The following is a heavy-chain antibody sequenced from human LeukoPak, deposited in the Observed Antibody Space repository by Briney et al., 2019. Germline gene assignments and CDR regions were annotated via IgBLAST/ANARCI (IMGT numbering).Heavy chain of an antibody. Sequence: SETLSLTCTVSGGSISSGSYYWSWIRQPAGKGLEWIGRIYTSGSTNYNPSLKSRVTISVDTSKNQFSLKLSSVTAADTAVYYCASTYSGSYPRGFDYWGQGTLVTVSS. CDR3: ASTYSGSYPRGFDY. CDR2: IYTSGST. D-gene: IGHD1-26*01. V-gene: IGHV4-61*02. J-gene: IGHJ4*02. CDR1: GGSISSGSYY.